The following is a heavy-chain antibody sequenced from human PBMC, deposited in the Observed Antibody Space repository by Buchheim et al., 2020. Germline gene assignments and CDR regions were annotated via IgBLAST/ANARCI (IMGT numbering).Heavy chain of an antibody. D-gene: IGHD2-15*01. Sequence: QVTLRESGPALVKPTQTLTLTCDFSGFSLTSTGMSLTWIRQPPGKALEWLARIDWDDDKYYNPSLTTRLSVSRDTSRNQVVLTMTNMDTVDTGTYFCARIRPVTGYFDFWGQG. CDR2: IDWDDDK. CDR1: GFSLTSTGMS. J-gene: IGHJ4*02. CDR3: ARIRPVTGYFDF. V-gene: IGHV2-70*15.